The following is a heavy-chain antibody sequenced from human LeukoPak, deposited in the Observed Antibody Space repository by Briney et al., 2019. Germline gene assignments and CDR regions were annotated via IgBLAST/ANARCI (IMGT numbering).Heavy chain of an antibody. V-gene: IGHV3-23*01. Sequence: GGSLTLSCVASGFAFSSYAMNWVRQAPGEGLEWVSAIGGRGAVTYYADSVKGRFTISRDNSKNTLYLQMNSLRVEDTALYFCAKRGYDSSAWHGLDYWGQGTLVTVSS. CDR2: IGGRGAVT. CDR1: GFAFSSYA. D-gene: IGHD6-13*01. CDR3: AKRGYDSSAWHGLDY. J-gene: IGHJ4*02.